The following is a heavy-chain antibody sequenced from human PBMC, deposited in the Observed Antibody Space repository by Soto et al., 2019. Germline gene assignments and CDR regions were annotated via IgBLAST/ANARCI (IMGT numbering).Heavy chain of an antibody. CDR3: ARSKYYDFWSGYWTPYWFDP. Sequence: SETLSLTCTVSGGSISSYYWSWIRQPPGKGLEWIGYIYYSGSTNYNPSLKSRVTISVDTSKNQFSLKLSSVTAADTAVYYCARSKYYDFWSGYWTPYWFDPWGQGTLVTVSS. CDR2: IYYSGST. J-gene: IGHJ5*02. D-gene: IGHD3-3*01. CDR1: GGSISSYY. V-gene: IGHV4-59*08.